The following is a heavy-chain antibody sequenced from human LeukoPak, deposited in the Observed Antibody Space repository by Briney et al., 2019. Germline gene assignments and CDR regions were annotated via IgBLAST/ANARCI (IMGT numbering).Heavy chain of an antibody. D-gene: IGHD3-3*01. J-gene: IGHJ4*02. CDR3: ASRVYYDFWSGFQSDY. CDR1: GGSISSSSYY. CDR2: IYHSGST. Sequence: SVTLSLTCTVSGGSISSSSYYWGWIRQPPGKGLEWIGSIYHSGSTYYNPSLKSRVTISVDTSKNQFSLKLSSVTAADTAVYYCASRVYYDFWSGFQSDYWGQGTLVTVSS. V-gene: IGHV4-39*01.